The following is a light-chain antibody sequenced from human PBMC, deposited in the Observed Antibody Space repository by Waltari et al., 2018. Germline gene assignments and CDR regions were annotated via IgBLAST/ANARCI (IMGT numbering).Light chain of an antibody. CDR1: SPNIGSNY. CDR3: AAWDDSLSGVV. Sequence: QSVLTQQPSASGTPGQRVTISCSGSSPNIGSNYVYWYQQLPGTAPKLLIYRNNQRPSGVPDRFSGSKSGTSASLAISGLRSEDEADYYCAAWDDSLSGVVFGGGTKLTVL. V-gene: IGLV1-47*01. CDR2: RNN. J-gene: IGLJ2*01.